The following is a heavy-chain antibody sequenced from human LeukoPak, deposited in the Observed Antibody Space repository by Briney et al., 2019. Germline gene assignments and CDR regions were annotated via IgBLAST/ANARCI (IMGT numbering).Heavy chain of an antibody. Sequence: SETLSLTCTVSGGSTSSYYWSWIRQPAGKGLEWIGRIYTSGSTNYNPSLKSRVTMSVDTSKNQFSLKLSSVTAADTAVYYCAGSEWLGLPDAFDIWGQGTMVTVSS. CDR1: GGSTSSYY. J-gene: IGHJ3*02. D-gene: IGHD6-19*01. CDR2: IYTSGST. CDR3: AGSEWLGLPDAFDI. V-gene: IGHV4-4*07.